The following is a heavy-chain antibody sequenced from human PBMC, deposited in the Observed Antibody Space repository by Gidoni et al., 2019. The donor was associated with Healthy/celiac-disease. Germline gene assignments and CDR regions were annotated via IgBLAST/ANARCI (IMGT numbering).Heavy chain of an antibody. J-gene: IGHJ3*02. CDR3: ARHGMVRGVEDAFDI. CDR2: IYPGGADT. V-gene: IGHV5-51*01. CDR1: GYSFTSYW. D-gene: IGHD3-10*01. Sequence: EVQLVQSGAEVKKPGESLKLSCTGSGYSFTSYWIGWVRQMPGKGLEWMGIIYPGGADTRYSPTFQGQVTISADKSISTAYLQWSSLKASDTAMYYCARHGMVRGVEDAFDIWGQGTMVTVSS.